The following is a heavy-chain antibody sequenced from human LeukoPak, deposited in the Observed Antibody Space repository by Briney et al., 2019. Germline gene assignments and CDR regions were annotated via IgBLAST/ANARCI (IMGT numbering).Heavy chain of an antibody. CDR2: IKRDGSEE. Sequence: TGGSLRLSCAGTGFTFSNYWMTWVRQAPGKGLEWVANIKRDGSEEHYVDSVMGRFTISRDNAMNSLYLEMSSLRVEDTAVYYCARDATPGYSGAWLDSFDIWGQGTMVTVSS. V-gene: IGHV3-7*01. CDR1: GFTFSNYW. CDR3: ARDATPGYSGAWLDSFDI. J-gene: IGHJ3*02. D-gene: IGHD6-19*01.